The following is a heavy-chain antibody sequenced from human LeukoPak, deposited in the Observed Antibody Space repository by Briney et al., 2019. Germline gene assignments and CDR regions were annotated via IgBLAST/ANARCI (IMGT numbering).Heavy chain of an antibody. J-gene: IGHJ3*02. Sequence: GGSLRLSCAASGFTFSSYGMHWVRQAPGKGLEWVAFIRYDGSNKYYADSVKGRFTISRDNSKNTLYLQMNSLRAEDTAVYYCATVVTSPVDAFDIWGQGTMVTVSS. CDR2: IRYDGSNK. V-gene: IGHV3-30*02. D-gene: IGHD4-23*01. CDR1: GFTFSSYG. CDR3: ATVVTSPVDAFDI.